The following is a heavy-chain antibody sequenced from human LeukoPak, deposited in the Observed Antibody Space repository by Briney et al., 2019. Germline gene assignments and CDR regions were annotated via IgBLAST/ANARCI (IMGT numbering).Heavy chain of an antibody. CDR1: GYTFTGYY. V-gene: IGHV1-2*02. CDR3: ARVPGGDSNWFDP. D-gene: IGHD4-17*01. J-gene: IGHJ5*02. Sequence: ASVKLSCKASGYTFTGYYMHWVRQAPGQGLEWMGWSNPKSGGTNYAQKFQGRVTMTRDTSIGTAYMELSRPRSDDTAVYYCARVPGGDSNWFDPWGQGTLVTVSS. CDR2: SNPKSGGT.